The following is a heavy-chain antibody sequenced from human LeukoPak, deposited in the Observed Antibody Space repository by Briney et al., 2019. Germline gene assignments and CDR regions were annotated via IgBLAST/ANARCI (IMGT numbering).Heavy chain of an antibody. V-gene: IGHV3-21*01. Sequence: GGSLRLSCAASGFTFSSYSMNWVRQAPGKGLEWVSSISSSSSYIYYADSVKGRFTISRDNAKNSLYLQMNSLRAEDTAAYYCARDAGYCSSTSCYVGMDVWGQGTTVTVSS. J-gene: IGHJ6*02. CDR3: ARDAGYCSSTSCYVGMDV. CDR2: ISSSSSYI. D-gene: IGHD2-2*03. CDR1: GFTFSSYS.